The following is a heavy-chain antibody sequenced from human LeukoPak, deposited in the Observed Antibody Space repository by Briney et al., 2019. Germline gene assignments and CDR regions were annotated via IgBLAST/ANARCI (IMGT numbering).Heavy chain of an antibody. Sequence: PSETLSLTCTVSGGSISSYYWSWIRQPPGKGLEWIGYIYYSGSTNYNPSLKSRVTISVDTCKNQFSLKLSSVTAADTAVYYCAREVIAAAGTFFDYWGQGTLVTVSS. CDR2: IYYSGST. CDR1: GGSISSYY. D-gene: IGHD6-13*01. J-gene: IGHJ4*02. CDR3: AREVIAAAGTFFDY. V-gene: IGHV4-59*01.